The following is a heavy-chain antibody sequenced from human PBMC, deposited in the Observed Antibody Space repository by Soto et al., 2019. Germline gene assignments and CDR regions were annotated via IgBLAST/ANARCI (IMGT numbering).Heavy chain of an antibody. CDR2: ISGSGGST. V-gene: IGHV3-23*01. J-gene: IGHJ4*02. CDR3: VKRRRARGYCSSTSCNNYFDY. D-gene: IGHD2-2*02. CDR1: GFTFSSYA. Sequence: GGSLRLSCAASGFTFSSYAMSWVRQAPGKGLEWVSAISGSGGSTYYADSVKGRFTISRDNSKNTLYMQMNSLRADDTAVYYCVKRRRARGYCSSTSCNNYFDYWGQGTLVTVSS.